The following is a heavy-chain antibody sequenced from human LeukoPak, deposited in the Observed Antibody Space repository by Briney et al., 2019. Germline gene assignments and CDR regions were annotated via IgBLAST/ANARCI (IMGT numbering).Heavy chain of an antibody. CDR1: GFTFSSYT. Sequence: PGGSLRLSCAASGFTFSSYTMNWVRQAPGKVLEWVSSISTSSSYIYYADSVKGRFTISRDNAKNSLYLQMNSLRAEDTAVYYCARVFPRLGIALDAFDIWGQGTMVTVSS. CDR2: ISTSSSYI. D-gene: IGHD3-16*01. CDR3: ARVFPRLGIALDAFDI. J-gene: IGHJ3*02. V-gene: IGHV3-21*01.